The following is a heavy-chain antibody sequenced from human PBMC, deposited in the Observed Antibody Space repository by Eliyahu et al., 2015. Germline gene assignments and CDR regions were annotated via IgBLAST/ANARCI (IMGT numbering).Heavy chain of an antibody. CDR1: GFSLSTSTVA. CDR3: AHSPYNSGYYRHFDH. D-gene: IGHD3-10*01. CDR2: IYWDDDK. Sequence: QITLKESGPTLVRPTQTLTLTCTFSGFSLSTSTVAVGWIRQPPGKALEWLALIYWDDDKRYSPSLKTRLTITKDTSKNQVVLTMTNLDPVDSGTYYCAHSPYNSGYYRHFDHWGQGTLVTVSS. V-gene: IGHV2-5*02. J-gene: IGHJ4*02.